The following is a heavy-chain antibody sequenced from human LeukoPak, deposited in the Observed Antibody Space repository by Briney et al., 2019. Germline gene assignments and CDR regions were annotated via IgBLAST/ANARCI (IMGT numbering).Heavy chain of an antibody. J-gene: IGHJ6*02. CDR3: ARGTHSSSWYHYYYGMDV. V-gene: IGHV1-18*01. Sequence: ASVKVSCKASGYTLTSYGISWVRQAPGQGLEWMGWISAYNGNTNYAQKLQGRVTMTTDTSTSTAYMELRSLRSDDTAVYYCARGTHSSSWYHYYYGMDVWGQGTTVTVSS. D-gene: IGHD6-13*01. CDR1: GYTLTSYG. CDR2: ISAYNGNT.